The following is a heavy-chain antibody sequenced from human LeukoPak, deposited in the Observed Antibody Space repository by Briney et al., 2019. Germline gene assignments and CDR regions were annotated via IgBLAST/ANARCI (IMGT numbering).Heavy chain of an antibody. J-gene: IGHJ4*02. V-gene: IGHV3-23*01. CDR1: GFTFKRYA. Sequence: QPGGSLRLPCAASGFTFKRYAMSWLRQAPGKGLEWVTALGVSDSDSVCSTYYADSVNVRFTISRDNSKNTLYLQMNSLRAEDTAVYYWAKDQSFRGSGHYTYFDYWGQGTLVTVSS. CDR2: LGVSDSDSVCST. D-gene: IGHD2-15*01. CDR3: AKDQSFRGSGHYTYFDY.